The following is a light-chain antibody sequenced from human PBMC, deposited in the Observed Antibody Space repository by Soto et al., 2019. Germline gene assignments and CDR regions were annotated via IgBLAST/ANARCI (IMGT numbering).Light chain of an antibody. Sequence: EIVLTQSPGTLSVSPGDRVTLSCRASQSISINLAWYQHKPGEARRLLIHGGSTRATGIPARLSGGGYATEFTLTISSLQSEDFAVYYCQQFRNWPWTLGQGTKVDTK. J-gene: IGKJ1*01. CDR3: QQFRNWPWT. V-gene: IGKV3D-15*01. CDR1: QSISIN. CDR2: GGS.